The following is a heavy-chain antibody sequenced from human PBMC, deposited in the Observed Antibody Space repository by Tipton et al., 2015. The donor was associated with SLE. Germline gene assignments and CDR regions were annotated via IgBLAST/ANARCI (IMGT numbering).Heavy chain of an antibody. V-gene: IGHV4-34*01. J-gene: IGHJ4*02. CDR2: INHSGST. CDR1: GGSFSGYY. CDR3: ARWPRTRGFDY. D-gene: IGHD2-2*01. Sequence: TLSLTCAVYGGSFSGYYWSWIRQPPGKGLEWIGEINHSGSTNYNPSLKSRVTISVDTSKNQFSLKLSSVTAADTAVYYWARWPRTRGFDYWGQGTLVTVSS.